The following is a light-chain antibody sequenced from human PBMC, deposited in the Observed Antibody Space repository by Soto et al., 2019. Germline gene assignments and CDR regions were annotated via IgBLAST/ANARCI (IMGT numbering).Light chain of an antibody. J-gene: IGKJ1*01. CDR1: QSVSSY. V-gene: IGKV3-20*01. CDR3: QHYGSSWT. CDR2: GAS. Sequence: ELVLTQSPAPLSLPPGERATLSCSASQSVSSYLAWYQQKPGQAPRLLIYGASSRATGIPDRFSGSGSGTDFTLTISRLEPEDFAVYYCQHYGSSWTFGQGTKVDIK.